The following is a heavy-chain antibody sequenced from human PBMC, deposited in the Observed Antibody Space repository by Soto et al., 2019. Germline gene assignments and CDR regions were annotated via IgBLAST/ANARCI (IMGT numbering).Heavy chain of an antibody. CDR3: ARLNYYGSGSYSHYYYYYGMDV. V-gene: IGHV1-69*06. Sequence: AGKVSCKASGGTFRSYAISWVRQAPGQGLEWMGGIIPIFGTANYAQKFQGRVTITADKSTSTAYMELSSLRSEDTAVYYCARLNYYGSGSYSHYYYYYGMDVWGQGTTVTVSS. CDR1: GGTFRSYA. CDR2: IIPIFGTA. J-gene: IGHJ6*02. D-gene: IGHD3-10*01.